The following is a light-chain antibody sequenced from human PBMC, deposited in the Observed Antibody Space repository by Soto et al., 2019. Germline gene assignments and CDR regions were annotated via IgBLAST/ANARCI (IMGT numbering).Light chain of an antibody. CDR3: SSYTSGSTLVV. J-gene: IGLJ2*01. V-gene: IGLV2-14*01. CDR2: DVS. CDR1: SSDVGGYNY. Sequence: QSALTQPASVSGSPGRSITISCTGTSSDVGGYNYVSWYQQHPGKAPKLMIYDVSNRPSGVSNRFSGSKSGNTASLTISGLQAEDEADYYCSSYTSGSTLVVFGGGTQLTVL.